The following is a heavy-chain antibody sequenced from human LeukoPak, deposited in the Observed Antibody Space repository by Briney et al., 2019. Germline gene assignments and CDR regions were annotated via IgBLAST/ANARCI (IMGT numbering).Heavy chain of an antibody. V-gene: IGHV4-38-2*02. CDR2: MFHSGST. CDR1: GYSISNGSY. D-gene: IGHD1-26*01. Sequence: SETLSLTCAVSGYSISNGSYWGWIRQPPGKGLEWIGSMFHSGSTYYNPSLKSRVAMSVDTSKNQFSLKLSSVTAADTAVYYCARDSGTYHTLNSWGQGTLVTVSS. J-gene: IGHJ4*02. CDR3: ARDSGTYHTLNS.